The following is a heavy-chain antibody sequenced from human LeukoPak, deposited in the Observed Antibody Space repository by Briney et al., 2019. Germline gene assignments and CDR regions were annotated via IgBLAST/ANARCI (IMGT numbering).Heavy chain of an antibody. CDR3: ARDIAARYFDY. V-gene: IGHV3-30*03. CDR2: ISYDGSNK. J-gene: IGHJ4*02. D-gene: IGHD6-6*01. Sequence: GGSLRLSCAASGFTFSSYGMHWVRQAPGKGLEWVAVISYDGSNKYYADSVKGRFTISRDNSKNTLYLQMNSLRAEDTAVYYCARDIAARYFDYWGQGTLVTVSS. CDR1: GFTFSSYG.